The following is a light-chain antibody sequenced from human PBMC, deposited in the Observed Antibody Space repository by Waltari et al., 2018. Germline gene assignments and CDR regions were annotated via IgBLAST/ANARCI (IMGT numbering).Light chain of an antibody. Sequence: DIVMTQSPLSLPVNPGEPASISCRSSHSLLHSNGYKYLDWYLQKPGQSPQLLIYLGSNRASGVPDRFSGSGSGTDFTLKISRVEAEDVGVYYCMQVLQTPYTFGQGTKLEIK. CDR3: MQVLQTPYT. CDR1: HSLLHSNGYKY. V-gene: IGKV2-28*01. CDR2: LGS. J-gene: IGKJ2*01.